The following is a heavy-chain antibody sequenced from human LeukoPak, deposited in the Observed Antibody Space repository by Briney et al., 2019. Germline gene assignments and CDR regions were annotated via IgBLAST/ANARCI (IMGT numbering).Heavy chain of an antibody. Sequence: SETLSLTCAVYGGSFSGYYWSWIRQPPGKGLEWIGEINHSGSTNYNPSLKSRVTISVDTSKNQFSLKLSSVTAADTAVYYCARRMGTFDPWGRGTLVTVSS. CDR1: GGSFSGYY. V-gene: IGHV4-34*01. CDR2: INHSGST. CDR3: ARRMGTFDP. J-gene: IGHJ5*02. D-gene: IGHD3-16*01.